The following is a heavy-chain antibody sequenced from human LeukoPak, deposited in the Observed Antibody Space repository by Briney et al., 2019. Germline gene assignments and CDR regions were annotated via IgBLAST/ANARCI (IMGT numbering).Heavy chain of an antibody. V-gene: IGHV3-7*03. CDR3: ARDQYDTWSRRGNFDS. D-gene: IGHD3-3*01. Sequence: GGSLRLSCVASGFTFGKYWMSWVRQAPGKGLEWVANIKLDGSEKNYVDSVKGRFTISRDNTKSSLYLQMNSLRAEDTAVFYCARDQYDTWSRRGNFDSWGQGTLVIVSS. J-gene: IGHJ4*02. CDR1: GFTFGKYW. CDR2: IKLDGSEK.